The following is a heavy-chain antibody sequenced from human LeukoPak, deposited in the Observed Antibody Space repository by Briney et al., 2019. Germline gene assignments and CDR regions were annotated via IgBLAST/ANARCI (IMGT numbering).Heavy chain of an antibody. V-gene: IGHV4-34*01. J-gene: IGHJ4*02. CDR1: GGSFSGYY. Sequence: SETLSLTCAVYGGSFSGYYWSWIRKPPGKGLEWIGEINHSGSTNYNPSLKSRVTISVDTSKNQFSLKLSSVTAADTAVYYCARRVGTMVRGVIITYNFDYWGQGTLVTVSS. D-gene: IGHD3-10*01. CDR2: INHSGST. CDR3: ARRVGTMVRGVIITYNFDY.